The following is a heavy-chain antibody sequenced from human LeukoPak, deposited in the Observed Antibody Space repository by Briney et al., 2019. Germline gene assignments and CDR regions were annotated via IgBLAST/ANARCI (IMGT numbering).Heavy chain of an antibody. CDR3: ARDQYAWGDALDI. D-gene: IGHD7-27*01. CDR2: INPNSGDT. V-gene: IGHV1-2*02. J-gene: IGHJ3*02. Sequence: ASVKVSCKASGYTLTGFYMHWVRQALRQGPEWMGWINPNSGDTNYAQKFQGRVTMTRDTSINTAYMELSRLTSDDTAVYYCARDQYAWGDALDIWGQGTMVTVSS. CDR1: GYTLTGFY.